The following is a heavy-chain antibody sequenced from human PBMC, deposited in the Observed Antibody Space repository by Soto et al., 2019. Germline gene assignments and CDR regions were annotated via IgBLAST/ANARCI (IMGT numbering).Heavy chain of an antibody. J-gene: IGHJ6*02. CDR3: ARDKAEESGDYGGMYYYGMDV. CDR1: GSTFSSYG. CDR2: IWYDGSNK. D-gene: IGHD4-17*01. V-gene: IGHV3-33*01. Sequence: GGSLRLSCAASGSTFSSYGMHWVRQAPGKGLEWVAVIWYDGSNKYYADSVKGRFTISRDNSKNTLYLQMNSLRAEDTAVYYCARDKAEESGDYGGMYYYGMDVWGQGTTVTVSS.